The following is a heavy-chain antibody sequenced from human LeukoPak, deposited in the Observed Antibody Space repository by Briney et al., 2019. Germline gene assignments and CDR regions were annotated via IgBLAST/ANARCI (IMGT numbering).Heavy chain of an antibody. D-gene: IGHD3-16*01. CDR2: IYYSGST. Sequence: SETLSLTCTVSGGSISSHYWSWIRRPPGKGLEWIGYIYYSGSTNYSPSLKSRVTISVDTSKNQFSLKLSSVTAADTAVYYCARGEAAKPLNFDYWGQGTLVTVSS. CDR1: GGSISSHY. J-gene: IGHJ4*02. V-gene: IGHV4-59*11. CDR3: ARGEAAKPLNFDY.